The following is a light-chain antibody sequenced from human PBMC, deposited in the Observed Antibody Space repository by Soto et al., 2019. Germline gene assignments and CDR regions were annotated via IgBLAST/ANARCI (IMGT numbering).Light chain of an antibody. CDR2: STY. CDR3: LLYHGAAQV. J-gene: IGLJ3*02. CDR1: TGAVTSDYY. V-gene: IGLV7-43*01. Sequence: QTVVTQEPSLTVSPGGTVTLTCASSTGAVTSDYYPNWLQQKPGQAPRSLIHSTYTRHFWTPARFSGSLLGGKAALTVSDVQPEDEADYYCLLYHGAAQVFGGGTKLTDL.